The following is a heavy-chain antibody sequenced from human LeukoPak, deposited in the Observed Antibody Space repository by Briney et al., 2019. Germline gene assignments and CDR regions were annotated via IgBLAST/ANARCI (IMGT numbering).Heavy chain of an antibody. CDR2: TKPDGSAE. Sequence: GGSLRLSCAASGVSFRNDWMGWVRQAPGKGLEWVANTKPDGSAEHYADSVRGRFTTSRDNANNCLYLQMNSLRAEDTAVYYCARDGGLNPNFDYWGQGTLVTVSS. V-gene: IGHV3-7*01. CDR1: GVSFRNDW. J-gene: IGHJ4*02. D-gene: IGHD2-15*01. CDR3: ARDGGLNPNFDY.